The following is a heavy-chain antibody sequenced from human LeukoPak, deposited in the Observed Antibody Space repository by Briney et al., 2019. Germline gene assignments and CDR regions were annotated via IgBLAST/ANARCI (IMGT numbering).Heavy chain of an antibody. D-gene: IGHD3-22*01. V-gene: IGHV1-3*01. Sequence: ASVKVSCKASGYTFTSYGISWVRQAPGQGLEWMGWINAGNGNTKYSQKFQGRVTITRDTSASTAYMELSSLRSEDTAVYYCARDFWGYYDSSGSFDYWGQGTLVTVSS. CDR2: INAGNGNT. CDR1: GYTFTSYG. CDR3: ARDFWGYYDSSGSFDY. J-gene: IGHJ4*02.